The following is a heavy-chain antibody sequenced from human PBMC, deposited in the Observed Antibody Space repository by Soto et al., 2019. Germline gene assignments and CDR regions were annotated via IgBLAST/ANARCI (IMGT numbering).Heavy chain of an antibody. CDR1: GYTCTSYG. V-gene: IGHV1-18*01. D-gene: IGHD5-18*01. CDR3: ASSLLVGYGLEGESD. J-gene: IGHJ4*02. Sequence: QVQLVQSGAEVKKPGASVKVSCKASGYTCTSYGISRVRQATGQGLEWMGWISAYNGNTNYAQKLQGRVTMTTDTSTSTAYMELRSLRSDDTAVYYCASSLLVGYGLEGESDWGQGTLVTVSS. CDR2: ISAYNGNT.